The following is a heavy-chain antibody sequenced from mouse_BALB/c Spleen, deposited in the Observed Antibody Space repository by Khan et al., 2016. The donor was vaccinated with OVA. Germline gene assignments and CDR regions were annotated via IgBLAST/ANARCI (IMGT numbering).Heavy chain of an antibody. V-gene: IGHV3-2*02. CDR2: ISYSGST. CDR1: GYSITSGYG. Sequence: EGQSEEEGPGLGKPSQSLSLTCTVTGYSITSGYGWNWIRQFPGNKLEWMGYISYSGSTNYNPSLKSRISITRDTSKNQFFLQLNSVTTEDTATYYCARTARIKYWGQGTTLTVSS. CDR3: ARTARIKY. D-gene: IGHD1-2*01. J-gene: IGHJ2*01.